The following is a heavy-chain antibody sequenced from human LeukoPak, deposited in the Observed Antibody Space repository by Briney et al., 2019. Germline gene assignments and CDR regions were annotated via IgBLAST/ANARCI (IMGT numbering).Heavy chain of an antibody. Sequence: ASVKVSCKASGGTFSSYAISWVRPAPGQGLEWMGGIIPIFGTANYAQKFQGRVTITADKSTSTAYMELSSLRSEDTAVYYCAREHDYVWGSYRLGASWFDPWGQGTLVTVSS. J-gene: IGHJ5*02. CDR3: AREHDYVWGSYRLGASWFDP. V-gene: IGHV1-69*06. D-gene: IGHD3-16*02. CDR1: GGTFSSYA. CDR2: IIPIFGTA.